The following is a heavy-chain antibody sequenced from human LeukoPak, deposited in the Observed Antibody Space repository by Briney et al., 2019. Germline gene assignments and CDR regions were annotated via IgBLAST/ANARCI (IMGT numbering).Heavy chain of an antibody. V-gene: IGHV4-34*01. CDR3: ARLRGYSGSYSDY. J-gene: IGHJ4*02. D-gene: IGHD3-10*01. CDR2: INHSGST. CDR1: GGSFSGYY. Sequence: SETLSLTCAVYGGSFSGYYWSWIRQPPGKGLEWIGEINHSGSTNYNLSLKSRVTISVDTSKNQFSLKLSSVTAADTAVYYCARLRGYSGSYSDYWGQGTLVTVSS.